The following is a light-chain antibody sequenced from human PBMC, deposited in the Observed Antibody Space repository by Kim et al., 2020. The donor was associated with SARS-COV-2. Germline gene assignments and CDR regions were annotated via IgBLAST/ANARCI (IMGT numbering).Light chain of an antibody. CDR2: RND. CDR3: ATWDDRLKGVV. Sequence: SELTQPPSASGTPGERVTMSCTGSSSNIGGNTVTWYQQFPGTPPKVVISRNDERPSGLSDRFSGSKSGTSASLAISGLQSEDEADYYCATWDDRLKGVVFGGGTRLTVL. J-gene: IGLJ3*02. V-gene: IGLV1-44*01. CDR1: SSNIGGNT.